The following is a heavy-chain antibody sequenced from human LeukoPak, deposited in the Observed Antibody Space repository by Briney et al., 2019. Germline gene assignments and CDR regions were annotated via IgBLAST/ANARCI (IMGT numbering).Heavy chain of an antibody. V-gene: IGHV4-59*11. D-gene: IGHD6-13*01. J-gene: IGHJ3*02. CDR2: MYHSGST. CDR1: GGSISSHY. Sequence: SETLSLTCTVSGGSISSHYWSWIRQPPGKGLEWIGYMYHSGSTNYNPSLKSRVTISVDTSKNQFSLKLSSVTAADTAVYYCARHSAHSSTNDAFDIWGQGTMVTVSS. CDR3: ARHSAHSSTNDAFDI.